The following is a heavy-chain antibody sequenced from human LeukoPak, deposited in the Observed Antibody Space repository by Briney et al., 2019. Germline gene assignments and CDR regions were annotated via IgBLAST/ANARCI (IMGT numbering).Heavy chain of an antibody. Sequence: SETLSLTCTVSGGSISSSSYYWGWIRQPPGKGLEWIGSIYYSGSTYYNPSLKSRVTISVDTSKNQFSLKLSSVTAADTAVYYCASYYYDSSGYYYYFDYWGQGTLVTVSS. D-gene: IGHD3-22*01. CDR2: IYYSGST. J-gene: IGHJ4*02. CDR3: ASYYYDSSGYYYYFDY. CDR1: GGSISSSSYY. V-gene: IGHV4-39*01.